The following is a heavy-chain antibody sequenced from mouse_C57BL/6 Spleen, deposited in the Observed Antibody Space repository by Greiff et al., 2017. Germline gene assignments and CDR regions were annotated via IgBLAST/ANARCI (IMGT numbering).Heavy chain of an antibody. CDR2: IYPGSGNT. D-gene: IGHD1-1*01. CDR1: GYTFTSYG. V-gene: IGHV1-81*01. J-gene: IGHJ2*01. Sequence: QVQLQQSGAELARPGASVKLSCKASGYTFTSYGISWVKQRTGQGLEWIGEIYPGSGNTYYNEKFKGKATLTADKSSSTAYMELRSLTSEDSAVYFCARVGSYGSSPRCDYWGQGTTLTVSS. CDR3: ARVGSYGSSPRCDY.